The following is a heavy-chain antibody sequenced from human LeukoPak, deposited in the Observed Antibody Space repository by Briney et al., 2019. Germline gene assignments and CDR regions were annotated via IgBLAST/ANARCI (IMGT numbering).Heavy chain of an antibody. CDR2: ISGDGGST. Sequence: GGSLRLSCAASGFTFDDYAMHWVRQAPGKGLEWVSLISGDGGSTYYADSVKGRFTISRDNSKNSLYLQMNSLRTEDTALYYCAKDKGTPYSSGWYQYYYYYYGMDVWGQGATVTVSS. J-gene: IGHJ6*02. V-gene: IGHV3-43*02. CDR3: AKDKGTPYSSGWYQYYYYYYGMDV. CDR1: GFTFDDYA. D-gene: IGHD6-19*01.